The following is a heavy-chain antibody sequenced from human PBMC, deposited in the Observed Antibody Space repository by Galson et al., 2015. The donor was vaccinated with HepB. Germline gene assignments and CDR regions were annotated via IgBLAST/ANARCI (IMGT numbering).Heavy chain of an antibody. J-gene: IGHJ4*02. Sequence: SLRLSCAASGFIFSSFPMNWVRQAPGKGLEWVSAIGAHGSPTYYADSVKGRFTISRDNSQNMFYLQMNSLRAEDTAVYYCAKGIDGVWGDWGQGTLVTVSS. V-gene: IGHV3-23*01. CDR3: AKGIDGVWGD. CDR2: IGAHGSPT. D-gene: IGHD2-8*01. CDR1: GFIFSSFP.